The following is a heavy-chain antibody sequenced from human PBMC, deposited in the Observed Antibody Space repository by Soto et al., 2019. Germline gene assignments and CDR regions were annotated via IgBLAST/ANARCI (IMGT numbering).Heavy chain of an antibody. J-gene: IGHJ5*02. Sequence: SVTLSHTCTDSGGTISSYYWSCIRQPAGSRLERIGRIYTSGSTNYNPSLKRRVTRSVDTSKNQCSLKLSSATAAETAVYFCARASISRCVDRSCPAWFDPRGQGTLVTV. CDR1: GGTISSYY. D-gene: IGHD1-26*01. V-gene: IGHV4-4*07. CDR2: IYTSGST. CDR3: ARASISRCVDRSCPAWFDP.